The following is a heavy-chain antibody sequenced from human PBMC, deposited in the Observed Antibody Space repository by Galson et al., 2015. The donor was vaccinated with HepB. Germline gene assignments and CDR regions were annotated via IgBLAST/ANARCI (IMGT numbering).Heavy chain of an antibody. CDR3: VRGVAARRSGYYYYYYYMDV. Sequence: ETLSLTCAVYGGSFSGYYWSWIRQPPGKGLEWIGEINHSGSTNYNPSLKSRVTISVDTSKNQFSLKLSSVTAADTAVYYCVRGVAARRSGYYYYYYYMDVWGKGTTVTVSS. J-gene: IGHJ6*03. D-gene: IGHD6-6*01. CDR1: GGSFSGYY. CDR2: INHSGST. V-gene: IGHV4-34*01.